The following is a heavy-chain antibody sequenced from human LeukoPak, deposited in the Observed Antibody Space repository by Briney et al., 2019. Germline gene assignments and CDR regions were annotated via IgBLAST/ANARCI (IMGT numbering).Heavy chain of an antibody. CDR3: ARVSKGSSGWYLGYYYYYYMDV. V-gene: IGHV1-69*06. Sequence: ASVKVSCKASGGTFSSYAISWVRQAPGQGLEWMGGIIPIFGTANYAQKFQGRVTITADKSTSTAYMELSSLRSEDTAVYYCARVSKGSSGWYLGYYYYYYMDVWGKGTTVTVSS. D-gene: IGHD6-19*01. CDR1: GGTFSSYA. J-gene: IGHJ6*03. CDR2: IIPIFGTA.